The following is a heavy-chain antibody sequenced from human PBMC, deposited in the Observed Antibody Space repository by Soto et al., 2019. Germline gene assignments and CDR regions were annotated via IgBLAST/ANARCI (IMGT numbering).Heavy chain of an antibody. CDR2: INHSGST. CDR1: GGSFSGYY. J-gene: IGHJ4*02. Sequence: SETLSLTCAVYGGSFSGYYWSWIRQPPGKVLEWIGEINHSGSTNYNPSLKSRVTISVDTSKNQFSLKLSSVTAADTAVYYCARGRGGIAAPMGPSAYSDYWGQGTLVT. CDR3: ARGRGGIAAPMGPSAYSDY. V-gene: IGHV4-34*01. D-gene: IGHD6-13*01.